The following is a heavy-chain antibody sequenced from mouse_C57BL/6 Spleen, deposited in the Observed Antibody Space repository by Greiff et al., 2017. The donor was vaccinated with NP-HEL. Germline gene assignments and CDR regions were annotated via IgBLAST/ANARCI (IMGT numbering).Heavy chain of an antibody. D-gene: IGHD1-1*01. CDR3: ARSRGYGSSLYWYFDV. CDR1: GYSFTGYY. CDR2: INPSTGGT. J-gene: IGHJ1*03. V-gene: IGHV1-42*01. Sequence: EVQLQQSGPELVKPGASVKISCKASGYSFTGYYMNWVKQSPEKSLEWIGEINPSTGGTTYNQKFKAKATLTVDKSSSTAYMQLKSLTSEDSAVYYCARSRGYGSSLYWYFDVWGTGTTVTVSS.